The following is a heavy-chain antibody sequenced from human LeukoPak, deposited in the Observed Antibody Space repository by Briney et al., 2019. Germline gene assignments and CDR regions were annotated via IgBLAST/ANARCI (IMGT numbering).Heavy chain of an antibody. CDR1: GYTFTSYY. V-gene: IGHV1-46*01. CDR3: AKYETYYYDSSGYYYLDY. D-gene: IGHD3-22*01. Sequence: ASVKVSCKASGYTFTSYYMHWVRQAPGQGLEWMGIINPSGGGTSYAQKFQGRVTMTRDTSTSTVYMELSSLRSEDTAVYYCAKYETYYYDSSGYYYLDYWGQGTLVTVSS. CDR2: INPSGGGT. J-gene: IGHJ4*02.